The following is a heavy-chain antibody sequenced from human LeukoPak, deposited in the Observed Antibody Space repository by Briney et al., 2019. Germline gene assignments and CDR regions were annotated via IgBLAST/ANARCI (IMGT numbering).Heavy chain of an antibody. V-gene: IGHV1-18*01. CDR1: GYTFTSYG. Sequence: ASVKVSCKASGYTFTSYGISWVRQAPGQGLEWVGWISAYNGNTNYTQKLQARVTMTTDTSTSTAYMELRRLRSDDTAVYYCARGAYYDSSGYYAFDYWGQGTLVTVSS. J-gene: IGHJ4*02. CDR2: ISAYNGNT. CDR3: ARGAYYDSSGYYAFDY. D-gene: IGHD3-22*01.